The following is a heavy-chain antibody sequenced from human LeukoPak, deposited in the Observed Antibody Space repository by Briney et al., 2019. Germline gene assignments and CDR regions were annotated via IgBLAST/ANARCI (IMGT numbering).Heavy chain of an antibody. CDR2: IYYSGRN. D-gene: IGHD6-19*01. V-gene: IGHV4-59*01. Sequence: SENLSLTCTVSGGSISSDYWSWMRQPPGKGLEWIGYIYYSGRNIYNTSLKSRVTISVDTSKNQFSLKLSSVTAADTAVYFCARYAYSSGWKSFDIWGQGTVVTVSS. CDR1: GGSISSDY. J-gene: IGHJ3*02. CDR3: ARYAYSSGWKSFDI.